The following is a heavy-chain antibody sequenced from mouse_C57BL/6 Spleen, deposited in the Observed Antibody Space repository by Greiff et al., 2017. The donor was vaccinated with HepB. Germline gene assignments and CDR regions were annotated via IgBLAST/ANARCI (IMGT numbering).Heavy chain of an antibody. Sequence: LVESGAELARPGASVKLSCKASGYTFTSYGISWVKQRTGQGLEWIGEIYPRSGNTYYNEKFKGKATLTADKSSSTAYMELRSLTSEDSAVYFCASYGFPSHWYFDVWGTGTTVTVSS. V-gene: IGHV1-81*01. D-gene: IGHD2-2*01. J-gene: IGHJ1*03. CDR3: ASYGFPSHWYFDV. CDR2: IYPRSGNT. CDR1: GYTFTSYG.